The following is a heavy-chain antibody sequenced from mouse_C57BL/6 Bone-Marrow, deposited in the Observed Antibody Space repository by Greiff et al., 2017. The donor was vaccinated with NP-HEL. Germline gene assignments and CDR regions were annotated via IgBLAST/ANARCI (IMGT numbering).Heavy chain of an antibody. D-gene: IGHD2-3*01. CDR2: IYPGDGDT. V-gene: IGHV1-80*01. CDR3: ARRGIYDGYFYWYFDV. CDR1: GYAFSSYW. J-gene: IGHJ1*03. Sequence: QVQLKESGAELVKPGASVKISCKASGYAFSSYWMNWVKQRPGKGLEWIGQIYPGDGDTNYNGKFKGKATLTADKSSSTAYMQLSSLTSEDSAVYFCARRGIYDGYFYWYFDVWGTGTTVTVSS.